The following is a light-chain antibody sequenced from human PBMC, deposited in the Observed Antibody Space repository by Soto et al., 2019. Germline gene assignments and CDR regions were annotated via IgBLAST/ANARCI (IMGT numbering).Light chain of an antibody. CDR2: DAS. J-gene: IGKJ1*01. Sequence: DSVLTESKATLSLSPGERASLSCRASQSVSSYLAWYQQKPGQAPRLLIYDASNRATGIPARFSGSGSGTDFTLTISSLEPEDFAVYYCQQYGSSPETFGQGTKVDTK. CDR1: QSVSSY. CDR3: QQYGSSPET. V-gene: IGKV3-11*01.